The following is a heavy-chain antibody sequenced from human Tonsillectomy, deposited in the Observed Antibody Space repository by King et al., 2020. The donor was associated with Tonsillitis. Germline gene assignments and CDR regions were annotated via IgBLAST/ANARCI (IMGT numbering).Heavy chain of an antibody. V-gene: IGHV4-59*12. CDR2: FYYSGST. CDR1: GASISTYY. J-gene: IGHJ3*02. CDR3: ARHARTNYEILTGSPRGAFDI. D-gene: IGHD3-9*01. Sequence: QLQESGPGLVRPSETLSLTCTVSGASISTYYWSWIRQPPGKGLEWLGYFYYSGSTSYNPSLKSRVTISLDTSKNQFSLKLTSVPAADTAVYYCARHARTNYEILTGSPRGAFDIWGKGT.